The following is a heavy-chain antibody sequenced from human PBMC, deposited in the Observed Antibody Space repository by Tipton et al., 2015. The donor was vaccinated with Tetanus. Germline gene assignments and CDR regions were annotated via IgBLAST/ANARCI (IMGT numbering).Heavy chain of an antibody. CDR3: AREAGCSGGSCLSWDLDN. Sequence: SLRLSCAASGFIFSSYGIHWVRQAPGKGLEWVADSWYDGNGAYYADSVKGRFTISRDNSKNSLYLQMNSLRAEDTAVYYCAREAGCSGGSCLSWDLDNWGQGTQVTVPP. CDR1: GFIFSSYG. D-gene: IGHD2-15*01. V-gene: IGHV3-33*01. J-gene: IGHJ4*02. CDR2: SWYDGNGA.